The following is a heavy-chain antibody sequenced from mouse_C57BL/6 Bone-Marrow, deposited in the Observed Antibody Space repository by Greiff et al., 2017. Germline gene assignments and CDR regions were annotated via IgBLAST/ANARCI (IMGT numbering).Heavy chain of an antibody. Sequence: VQLKESGPVLVKPGASVKMSCKASGYTFTDYYMNWVKQSHGKSLEWIGVINPYNGGTSYNQKFKGKATLTVDKSSSTAYMELNSLTSEDSAVYYCARDQYPFAYWGQGTLVTVSA. CDR3: ARDQYPFAY. V-gene: IGHV1-19*01. J-gene: IGHJ3*01. D-gene: IGHD2-10*02. CDR1: GYTFTDYY. CDR2: INPYNGGT.